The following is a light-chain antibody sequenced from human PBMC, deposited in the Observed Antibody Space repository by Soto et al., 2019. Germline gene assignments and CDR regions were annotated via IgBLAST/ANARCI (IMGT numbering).Light chain of an antibody. V-gene: IGLV2-23*02. CDR2: DVN. Sequence: QSALTQPASVSGSPGQSITISCTGTSSDVGTYNLVSWYQQHPGKAPKLVIYDVNERPPGISSRFSGSKSGNSASLTLSGLQAEDEADYICCCYAGTNTWVFAGGTKVTVL. CDR1: SSDVGTYNL. J-gene: IGLJ2*01. CDR3: CCYAGTNTWV.